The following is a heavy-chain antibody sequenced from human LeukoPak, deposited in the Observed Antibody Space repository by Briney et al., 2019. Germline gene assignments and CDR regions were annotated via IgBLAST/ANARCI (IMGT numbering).Heavy chain of an antibody. V-gene: IGHV4-59*01. CDR2: IYYTGGT. J-gene: IGHJ4*02. CDR1: GGSISGDY. CDR3: ARLQGRSTAVFDY. Sequence: SETLSLTCTVSGGSISGDYWSWIRPPPGKGLEWVGYIYYTGGTDYNPSLKSRVTISVDTSKNQFSLKLSSVTAADTAVYYCARLQGRSTAVFDYWGQGTLVSVSS.